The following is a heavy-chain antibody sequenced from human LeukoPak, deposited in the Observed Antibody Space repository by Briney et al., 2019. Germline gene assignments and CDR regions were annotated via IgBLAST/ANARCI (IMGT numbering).Heavy chain of an antibody. Sequence: SETLSLTCAVYGGSFSGYYRSWIRQPPGKGLEWIGEINHSGSTNYNPSLKSRVTISVDTSKNQFSLKLSSVTAADTAVYYCARDAYDFWSGERDYWGQGTLVTVSS. V-gene: IGHV4-34*01. CDR2: INHSGST. D-gene: IGHD3-3*01. CDR1: GGSFSGYY. CDR3: ARDAYDFWSGERDY. J-gene: IGHJ4*02.